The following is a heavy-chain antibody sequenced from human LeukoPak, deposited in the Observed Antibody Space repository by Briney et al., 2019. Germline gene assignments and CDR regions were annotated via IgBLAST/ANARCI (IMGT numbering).Heavy chain of an antibody. V-gene: IGHV4-31*03. CDR3: AGTGLTTRYFDY. Sequence: PSQTLSLTCTVSVVSLSSGGYYWSWIRRPPGKCLEWIGYIYYSGSTYYNPSLKSRVTISVDTSKNQFSLKLSSVTAADTAVYYCAGTGLTTRYFDYWGQGTLVTVSS. CDR1: VVSLSSGGYY. J-gene: IGHJ4*02. D-gene: IGHD4-11*01. CDR2: IYYSGST.